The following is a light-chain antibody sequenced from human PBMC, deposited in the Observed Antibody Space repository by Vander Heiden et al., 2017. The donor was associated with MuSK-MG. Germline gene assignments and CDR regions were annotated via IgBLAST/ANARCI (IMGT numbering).Light chain of an antibody. CDR1: QSISSY. CDR2: AAS. Sequence: IQMTQSPSSLSASVGDRVTITCRASQSISSYLNWYQQKPGKAPKLLIYAASSLQSGVPARFSGSGSGTDFTLTISSLQPEDVATYYCQQSYSTPVTFGGGTKVEIK. V-gene: IGKV1-39*01. J-gene: IGKJ4*02. CDR3: QQSYSTPVT.